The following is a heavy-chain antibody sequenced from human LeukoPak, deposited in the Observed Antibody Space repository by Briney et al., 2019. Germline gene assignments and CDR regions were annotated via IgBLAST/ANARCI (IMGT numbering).Heavy chain of an antibody. D-gene: IGHD3-3*01. CDR3: ARLSAAVHLGAFDL. CDR2: IHTSGSN. J-gene: IGHJ3*01. V-gene: IGHV4-4*09. Sequence: SETLSLTCAVSGVSISPYYWAWIRQPPGKGLEWIGYIHTSGSNNQYPSLKSRVTISVDKSKNHFSLRLTSVTAADTAVYYCARLSAAVHLGAFDLWGQGTMVTVSS. CDR1: GVSISPYY.